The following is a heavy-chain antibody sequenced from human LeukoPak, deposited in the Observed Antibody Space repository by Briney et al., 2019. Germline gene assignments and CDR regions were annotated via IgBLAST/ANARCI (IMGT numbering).Heavy chain of an antibody. Sequence: ASVKVSCKASGYTFTSSDFNWVRQATGQGLEWMGWMNPNSGNTGYAQKFQGRVTITADESTSTAYMELSSLRSEDTAVYYCARANRQWLVRGGFDYWGQGTLVTVSS. J-gene: IGHJ4*02. V-gene: IGHV1-8*01. D-gene: IGHD6-19*01. CDR1: GYTFTSSD. CDR3: ARANRQWLVRGGFDY. CDR2: MNPNSGNT.